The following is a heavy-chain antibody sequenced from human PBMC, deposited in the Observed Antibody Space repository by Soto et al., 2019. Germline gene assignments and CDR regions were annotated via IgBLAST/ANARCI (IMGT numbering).Heavy chain of an antibody. V-gene: IGHV3-53*01. CDR2: LYSSDGT. CDR3: ATWLQREHAFDI. Sequence: DVQLEESGGGLIQPGGSLRLSCAASGFSFSGKNYLTWVRQAPGKGLEWVSALYSSDGTYYADSVKGRFSVSRDNSKNTFYLQLHSLRPEDTALYFWATWLQREHAFDIWGLGTMVTVSS. J-gene: IGHJ3*02. D-gene: IGHD1-1*01. CDR1: GFSFSGKNY.